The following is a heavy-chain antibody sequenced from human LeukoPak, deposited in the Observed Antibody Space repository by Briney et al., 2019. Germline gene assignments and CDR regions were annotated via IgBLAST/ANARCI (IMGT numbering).Heavy chain of an antibody. J-gene: IGHJ4*02. CDR1: GYTFTSNY. D-gene: IGHD6-19*01. V-gene: IGHV1-46*01. CDR2: ISPSGGST. Sequence: ASVKVSCKAFGYTFTSNYMHWVRQAPGQGPEWMGVISPSGGSTTYAQKFQGRVTITRNTSISTAYMELSSLRSEDTAVYYCARGQGSGWYVYWGQGTLVTVSS. CDR3: ARGQGSGWYVY.